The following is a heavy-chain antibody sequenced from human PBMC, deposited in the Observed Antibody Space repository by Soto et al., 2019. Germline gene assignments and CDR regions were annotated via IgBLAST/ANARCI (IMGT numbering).Heavy chain of an antibody. CDR1: GFSLSASGMC. V-gene: IGHV2-70*01. D-gene: IGHD3-22*01. J-gene: IGHJ4*02. CDR2: IDWDDDK. Sequence: SGPTLVNPKQTLTLTFTFSGFSLSASGMCVSWIRQPPGKALEWLALIDWDDDKYYSTSLKTRLTISKDTSRNRVVLAMTNMDPVDTATYYYDSSGSQAHEFDYWGRGTLVTVSS. CDR3: DSSGSQAHEFDY.